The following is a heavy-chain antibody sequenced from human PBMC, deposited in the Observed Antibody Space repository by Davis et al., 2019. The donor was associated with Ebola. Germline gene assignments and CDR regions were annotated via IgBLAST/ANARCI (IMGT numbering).Heavy chain of an antibody. J-gene: IGHJ4*02. CDR3: ARDQALYGSGSFFGY. D-gene: IGHD3-10*01. CDR2: ISAYNGNT. CDR1: GYTFTSYG. V-gene: IGHV1-18*01. Sequence: ASVKVSCKASGYTFTSYGISWVRQAPGQGLEWMGWISAYNGNTNYAQKLQGRVTMTTDTSTSTAYMELRSLRSEDTAVYYCARDQALYGSGSFFGYWGQGTLVTVSS.